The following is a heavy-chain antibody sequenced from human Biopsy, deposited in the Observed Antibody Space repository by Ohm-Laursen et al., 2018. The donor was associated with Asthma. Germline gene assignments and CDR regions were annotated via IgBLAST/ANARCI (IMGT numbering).Heavy chain of an antibody. J-gene: IGHJ4*02. D-gene: IGHD6-19*01. Sequence: SLRLSCAASGFPFSNYVMSWVRQAPGKGLEWVSVIYSGGTSHTADSVRGRFTISRDYSKNTLYLQMHSLRAEDTAVYYCARGDSSGWSQYYFDYWGQGTLVTVSS. CDR1: GFPFSNYV. CDR3: ARGDSSGWSQYYFDY. V-gene: IGHV3-53*01. CDR2: IYSGGTS.